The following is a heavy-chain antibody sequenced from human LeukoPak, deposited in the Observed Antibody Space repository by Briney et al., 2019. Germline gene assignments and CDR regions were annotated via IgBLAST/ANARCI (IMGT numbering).Heavy chain of an antibody. CDR3: AKGLGTSGYHDY. J-gene: IGHJ4*02. CDR2: ISDSGDRT. V-gene: IGHV3-23*01. D-gene: IGHD3-22*01. Sequence: PGGSLRLSCAASGFPFSNYAMTWVRQAPGKGLERVSGISDSGDRTYYADSVKGRFTISRENSKNMLYLQVNSLRVEDTALYYCAKGLGTSGYHDYWGQGTLVTVSS. CDR1: GFPFSNYA.